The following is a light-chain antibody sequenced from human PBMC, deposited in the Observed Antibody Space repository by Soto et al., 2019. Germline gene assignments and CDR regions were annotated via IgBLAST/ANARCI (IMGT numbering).Light chain of an antibody. J-gene: IGKJ4*01. CDR3: QQRSNLLT. CDR1: QSVSSY. Sequence: EIVLTQSPATLSLSPGERATLSCRASQSVSSYLAWYQQKPGQAPRLLIYDASNSAAGIPARFSGSGSGTDFTLTISSLEPEDFAVYYCQQRSNLLTFGGGTKVDIK. V-gene: IGKV3-11*01. CDR2: DAS.